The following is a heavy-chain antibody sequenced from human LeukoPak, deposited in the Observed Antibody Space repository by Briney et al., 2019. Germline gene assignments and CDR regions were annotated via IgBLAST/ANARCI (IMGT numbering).Heavy chain of an antibody. CDR3: ARGARKGGYSYGYTFGY. Sequence: EASVKVSCKASGGTFSSYAISWVRQATGQGLEWMGWMNPNSGNTGYAQKFQGRVTMTRNTSISTAYMELSSLRSEDTAVYYCARGARKGGYSYGYTFGYWGQGTLVTVSS. CDR2: MNPNSGNT. D-gene: IGHD5-18*01. V-gene: IGHV1-8*02. J-gene: IGHJ4*02. CDR1: GGTFSSYA.